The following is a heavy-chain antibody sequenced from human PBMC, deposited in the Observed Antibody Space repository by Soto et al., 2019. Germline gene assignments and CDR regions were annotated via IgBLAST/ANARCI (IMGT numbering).Heavy chain of an antibody. CDR2: IYYSGTT. CDR1: GYSISSSNW. V-gene: IGHV4-28*01. CDR3: ARREIQGPIDY. J-gene: IGHJ4*02. D-gene: IGHD1-26*01. Sequence: SETLSLTCAVSGYSISSSNWWGWIRQPPGKGLEWIGYIYYSGTTYYNPSLKSRVTMSVDTSKNQFSLRLTSVTAVDTAVYYCARREIQGPIDYWGQGTLVTVSS.